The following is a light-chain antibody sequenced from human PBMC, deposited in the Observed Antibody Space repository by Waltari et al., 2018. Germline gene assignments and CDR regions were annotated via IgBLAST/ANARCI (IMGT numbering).Light chain of an antibody. CDR3: AAWDDSLYGRV. V-gene: IGLV1-44*01. CDR2: GNN. Sequence: QSVLTQPPSASGTPGPMVSISCSGGSSNIAVNTVNWYQQLPGMAPKLLINGNNQRPSGVPDRFSGSKSGTSASLAISGLQSEDEADYYCAAWDDSLYGRVFGGGTKLTVL. J-gene: IGLJ2*01. CDR1: SSNIAVNT.